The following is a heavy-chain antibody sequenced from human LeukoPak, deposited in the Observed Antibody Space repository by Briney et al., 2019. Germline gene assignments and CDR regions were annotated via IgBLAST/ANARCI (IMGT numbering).Heavy chain of an antibody. V-gene: IGHV3-7*01. CDR2: IKQDGSEK. CDR3: ARGGGYSYGYLDAFDI. D-gene: IGHD5-18*01. CDR1: GFTFSSYW. Sequence: GGSLRLSCAASGFTFSSYWMSWVRQAPGKGLEWVANIKQDGSEKYYVDSVKGRFTISRDNAKNSLYLQMNSLRAEDTAVYYCARGGGYSYGYLDAFDIWGQGTMVTVSS. J-gene: IGHJ3*02.